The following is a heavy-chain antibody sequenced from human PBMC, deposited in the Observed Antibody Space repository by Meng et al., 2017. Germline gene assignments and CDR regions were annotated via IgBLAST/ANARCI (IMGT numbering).Heavy chain of an antibody. CDR1: GYNFPDYY. J-gene: IGHJ4*02. D-gene: IGHD6-25*01. CDR3: ARDEDVSAAGKLFGDY. Sequence: VQLVESVAEVKKPWDSVKVSCKPSGYNFPDYYIHWVRRAPGQGLEWMGRINPKSGDTHYAQKFQARVTMTGDTSISTAYMELSGLRSDDTAMYYCARDEDVSAAGKLFGDYWGQGTLVTVSS. CDR2: INPKSGDT. V-gene: IGHV1-2*06.